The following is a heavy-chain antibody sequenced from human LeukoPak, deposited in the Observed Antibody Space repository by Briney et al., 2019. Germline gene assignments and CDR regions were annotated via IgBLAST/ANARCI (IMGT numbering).Heavy chain of an antibody. J-gene: IGHJ5*02. CDR2: FDPEDGEP. V-gene: IGHV1-24*01. CDR3: ATDFLGFDP. Sequence: GASVNVSCKVSGSTLTELSMHWVRQAPGEGLEWMGGFDPEDGEPIYPQKFQGRVTMTEDTSTDTVHMELSSLRSEDTAVYYCATDFLGFDPWGQGTLVTVSS. CDR1: GSTLTELS. D-gene: IGHD2/OR15-2a*01.